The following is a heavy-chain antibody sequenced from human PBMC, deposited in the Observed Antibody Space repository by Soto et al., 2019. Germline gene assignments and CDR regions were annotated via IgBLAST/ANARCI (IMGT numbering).Heavy chain of an antibody. CDR1: GGTFSTDS. CDR3: AREIDGYYGMDV. V-gene: IGHV1-69*12. CDR2: IIPKCGTG. J-gene: IGHJ6*02. Sequence: QVQLVQSGAEVKKPGSSVKVSCKASGGTFSTDSISWVGQAPGQGLEWMGGIIPKCGTGNNAKDLQGRVTITANESTSTPYMELSSLRSEDTSVSFCAREIDGYYGMDVWGQGTTVTVSS.